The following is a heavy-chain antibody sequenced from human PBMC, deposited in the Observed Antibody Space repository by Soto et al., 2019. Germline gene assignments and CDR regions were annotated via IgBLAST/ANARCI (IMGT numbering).Heavy chain of an antibody. V-gene: IGHV1-8*01. CDR2: MNPNTGNT. D-gene: IGHD6-13*01. J-gene: IGHJ4*02. Sequence: TSVKVSCTASGDTLTIYDINWVRQATGQGLEWMGWMNPNTGNTGYAQKFQGRVTMTRNTSVSTAYMELSSLRSEDTAVYYCARAPTIAAAGSYYFDSWGQGTLVTSPQ. CDR1: GDTLTIYD. CDR3: ARAPTIAAAGSYYFDS.